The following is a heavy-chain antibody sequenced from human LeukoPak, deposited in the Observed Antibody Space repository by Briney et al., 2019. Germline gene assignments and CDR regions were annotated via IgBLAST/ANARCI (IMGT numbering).Heavy chain of an antibody. D-gene: IGHD2-2*01. J-gene: IGHJ5*02. V-gene: IGHV4-61*02. CDR1: GHSISIGSYY. Sequence: SQTLSLTCTIPGHSISIGSYYWSWIPQPAGEGLEWIGGGYTRGSTNYTPSLKSRVTISVHTSKNQSSLKPSSVTAADTAVYYCARGGCSSTRCSIDPWGQGTLVTVSS. CDR2: GYTRGST. CDR3: ARGGCSSTRCSIDP.